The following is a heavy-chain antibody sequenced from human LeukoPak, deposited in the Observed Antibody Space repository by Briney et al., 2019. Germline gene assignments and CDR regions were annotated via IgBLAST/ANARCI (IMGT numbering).Heavy chain of an antibody. CDR1: GFTFSSYA. J-gene: IGHJ4*02. CDR2: IGGSGGST. V-gene: IGHV3-23*01. CDR3: AKVTHYDFWSGDPTYYFDY. D-gene: IGHD3-3*01. Sequence: PGGSLRLSCAASGFTFSSYAMHWVRQAPGKGLEWVSAIGGSGGSTYYADSVKGRFTISRDNSKNTLYLQMNSLRAEDTAVYYCAKVTHYDFWSGDPTYYFDYWGQGTLVTVSS.